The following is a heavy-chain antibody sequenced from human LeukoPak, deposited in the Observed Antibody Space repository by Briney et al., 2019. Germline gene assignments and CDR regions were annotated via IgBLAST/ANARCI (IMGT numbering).Heavy chain of an antibody. D-gene: IGHD4-23*01. CDR2: IYHSAIT. CDR3: ARVNMVVSRPGGFFDL. J-gene: IGHJ2*01. Sequence: SETLSLTCAVSGFPITTGSGFYWGWIRQPPGKGLEWIGHIYHSAITYYSPSLESRVIISLDTSKNHFSLNLSSVTAADTAVYYCARVNMVVSRPGGFFDLWGRGTLVTVSS. CDR1: GFPITTGSGFY. V-gene: IGHV4-38-2*01.